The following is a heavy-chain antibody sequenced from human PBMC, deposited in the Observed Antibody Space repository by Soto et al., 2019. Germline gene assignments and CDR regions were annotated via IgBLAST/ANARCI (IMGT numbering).Heavy chain of an antibody. CDR2: IYPGDSDT. CDR1: XYXFTDYW. CDR3: ASQKTVIRGPLSSNWFDP. Sequence: PGEXXXXSXXXXXYXFTDYWIGWVRQMPGKGLELIGLIYPGDSDTRYSPSFQGRVTISADKSISTAFLQWSSLRASDTAMYYCASQKTVIRGPLSSNWFDPWGQGTLVTVSS. D-gene: IGHD1-1*01. V-gene: IGHV5-51*01. J-gene: IGHJ5*02.